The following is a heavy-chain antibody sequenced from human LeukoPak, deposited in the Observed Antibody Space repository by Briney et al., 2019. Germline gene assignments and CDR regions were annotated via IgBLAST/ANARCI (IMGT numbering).Heavy chain of an antibody. CDR3: ARGRRRLVKYYYYMDV. J-gene: IGHJ6*03. Sequence: KTSETLSLTCAVYGGSFSGYYWSWIRQPPGKGLEWIGEINHNGSTNYNPSLKSRVTISVDTSKNQFSLKLSSVTAADTAVYYCARGRRRLVKYYYYMDVWGKGTTVTVSS. CDR2: INHNGST. D-gene: IGHD3-9*01. V-gene: IGHV4-34*01. CDR1: GGSFSGYY.